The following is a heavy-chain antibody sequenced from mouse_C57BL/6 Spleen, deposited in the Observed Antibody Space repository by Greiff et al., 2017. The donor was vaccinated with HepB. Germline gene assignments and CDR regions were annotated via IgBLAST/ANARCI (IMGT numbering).Heavy chain of an antibody. D-gene: IGHD2-5*01. CDR2: IWGVGST. CDR3: ASEAYSKGFAY. J-gene: IGHJ3*01. V-gene: IGHV2-6*01. Sequence: VQLVESGPGLVAPSQRPSITCTVSGFSLTSYGVDWVRQSPGKGLEWLGVIWGVGSTNYNSALKSRLSISKDNSKSQVFLKMNSLQTDDTAMYYCASEAYSKGFAYWGQGTLVTVSA. CDR1: GFSLTSYG.